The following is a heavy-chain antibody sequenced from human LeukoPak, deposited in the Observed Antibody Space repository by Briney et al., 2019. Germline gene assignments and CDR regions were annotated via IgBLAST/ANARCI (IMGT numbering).Heavy chain of an antibody. V-gene: IGHV3-48*01. CDR3: VRDVYFALDI. CDR1: GFTFSSYS. Sequence: GGSLRLSCAASGFTFSSYSMNWVRQAPGKWLEWVAYIRDISSKYYADSVKGRFTIARDNPKHSLYIQMNSLRTEDTAVYYCVRDVYFALDIWGHGTMVTVSS. D-gene: IGHD5/OR15-5a*01. CDR2: IRDISSK. J-gene: IGHJ3*02.